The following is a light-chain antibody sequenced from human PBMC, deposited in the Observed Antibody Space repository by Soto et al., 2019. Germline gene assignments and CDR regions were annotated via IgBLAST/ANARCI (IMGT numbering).Light chain of an antibody. Sequence: DIQMTQSPSSLSASVGDRVTITCRASQSISSYLNWYQQKPGKAPKLLIYAASSLQSGVPSRFSGSGSRTDFTLTISSLQPEDFATYYCQQSYSTPPGTFGQGTKLEIK. V-gene: IGKV1-39*01. CDR2: AAS. CDR1: QSISSY. J-gene: IGKJ2*01. CDR3: QQSYSTPPGT.